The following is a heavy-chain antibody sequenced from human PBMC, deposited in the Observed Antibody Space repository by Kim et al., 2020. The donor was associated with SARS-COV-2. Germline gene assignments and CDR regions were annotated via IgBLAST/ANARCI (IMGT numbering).Heavy chain of an antibody. V-gene: IGHV1-18*01. CDR1: GYTFTSYG. J-gene: IGHJ4*02. Sequence: ASVKVSCKASGYTFTSYGISWVRQAPGQGLEWMGWISAYNGNTNYAQKLQGRVTMTTDTSTSTAYMELRSLRSDDTAVYYCARDLYQPSIVVVTAIRRGAFDYWGQRTLVTVSS. CDR3: ARDLYQPSIVVVTAIRRGAFDY. D-gene: IGHD2-21*02. CDR2: ISAYNGNT.